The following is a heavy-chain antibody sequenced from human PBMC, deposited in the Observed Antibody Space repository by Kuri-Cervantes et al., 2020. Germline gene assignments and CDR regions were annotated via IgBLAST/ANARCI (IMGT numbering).Heavy chain of an antibody. CDR2: INAGDGNT. CDR1: GYTFTSYA. V-gene: IGHV1-3*01. D-gene: IGHD5-12*01. CDR3: ATNSGFSYGPLDY. J-gene: IGHJ4*02. Sequence: ASVKVSCKASGYTFTSYAMHWVRQAPGQRLEWMGWINAGDGNTKYSQKFQGRVTITRDTSASTAYMEVRSLRTEDTAIYYCATNSGFSYGPLDYWGQGTLVTDSS.